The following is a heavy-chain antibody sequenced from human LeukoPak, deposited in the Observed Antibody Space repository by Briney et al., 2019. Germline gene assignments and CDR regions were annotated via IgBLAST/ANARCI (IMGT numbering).Heavy chain of an antibody. CDR2: ISGSGGST. Sequence: GGSLRLSCAASGFTFSRYAMSWVRQAPGKGLEWVSAISGSGGSTYYADSVKGRFTISRDNSKNTLDLEMNSLRAEDTAVYYRARLKVRGSSSWNDAFDFWGQGTMVTVSS. CDR3: ARLKVRGSSSWNDAFDF. J-gene: IGHJ3*01. D-gene: IGHD6-13*01. V-gene: IGHV3-23*01. CDR1: GFTFSRYA.